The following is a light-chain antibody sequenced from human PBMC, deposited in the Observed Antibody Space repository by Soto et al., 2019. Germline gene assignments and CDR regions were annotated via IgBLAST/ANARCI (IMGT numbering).Light chain of an antibody. CDR1: QSVNSN. CDR2: GAS. V-gene: IGKV3-15*01. J-gene: IGKJ1*01. CDR3: QQYQNWPPWT. Sequence: VMTQAQSTLSLSPGDRATLSCRASQSVNSNLAGYQQKPGQSPRLLIHGASTRSTGIPARFSGSGSGTEFTLTISSLQSEDFAVYYCQQYQNWPPWTFGQGTKVEI.